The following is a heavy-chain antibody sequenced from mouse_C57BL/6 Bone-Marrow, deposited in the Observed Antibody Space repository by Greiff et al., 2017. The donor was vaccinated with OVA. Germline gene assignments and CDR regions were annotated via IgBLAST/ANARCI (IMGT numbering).Heavy chain of an antibody. D-gene: IGHD1-1*01. V-gene: IGHV5-9*01. CDR3: ARQGITTVVAKWYFDV. J-gene: IGHJ1*03. Sequence: EVKLQESGGGLVKPGGSLKLSCAASGFTFSSYTMSWVRQTPEKRLEWVATISGGGGNTYYPDNAKNTLYLQMSSLRSEDTALYYCARQGITTVVAKWYFDVWGTGTTVTVSS. CDR1: GFTFSSYT. CDR2: ISGGGGNT.